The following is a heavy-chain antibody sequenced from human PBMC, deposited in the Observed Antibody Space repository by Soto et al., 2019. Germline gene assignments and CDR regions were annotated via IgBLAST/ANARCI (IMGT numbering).Heavy chain of an antibody. V-gene: IGHV4-30-4*02. Sequence: LSETLSLTCTVSGGSISSGDYYWSWIRQPPGKGLEWIGYIYYSGSTYYNPSLKSRVTISVDTSKNQFSLKLSSVTAADTAVYYCARGVVVVTAIWFDPWGQGTLVTVSS. CDR3: ARGVVVVTAIWFDP. D-gene: IGHD2-21*02. CDR2: IYYSGST. J-gene: IGHJ5*02. CDR1: GGSISSGDYY.